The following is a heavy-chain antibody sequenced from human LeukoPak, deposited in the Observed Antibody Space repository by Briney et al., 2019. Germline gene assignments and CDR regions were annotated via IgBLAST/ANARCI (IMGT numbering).Heavy chain of an antibody. V-gene: IGHV4-59*01. J-gene: IGHJ6*03. CDR2: IYYSGST. D-gene: IGHD6-19*01. CDR1: GGSISSYY. CDR3: ATTPLGQWLVLDYYYYYMDV. Sequence: PSETLPLTCTVSGGSISSYYWSWIRQPPGKGLEWIGYIYYSGSTNYNPSLKSRVTISVDTSKNQFSLKLSSVTAADTAVYYCATTPLGQWLVLDYYYYYMDVWGKGPTVTVSS.